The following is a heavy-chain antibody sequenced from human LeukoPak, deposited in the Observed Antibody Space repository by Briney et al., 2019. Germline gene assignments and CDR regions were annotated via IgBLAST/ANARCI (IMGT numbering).Heavy chain of an antibody. CDR3: ARGSYSWGYYYGMDV. D-gene: IGHD5-18*01. J-gene: IGHJ6*02. V-gene: IGHV4-39*07. Sequence: SETLSLTCTVSGGSISSSSYYWGWIRQPPGKGLEWIGEINHSGSTNYNPSLKSRVTISVDTSKNQFSLKLSSVTAADTAVYYCARGSYSWGYYYGMDVWGQGTTVTVSS. CDR2: INHSGST. CDR1: GGSISSSSYY.